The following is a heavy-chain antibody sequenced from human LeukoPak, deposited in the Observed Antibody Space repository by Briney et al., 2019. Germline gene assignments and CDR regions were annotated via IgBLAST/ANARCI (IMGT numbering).Heavy chain of an antibody. CDR2: ISAYNGNT. D-gene: IGHD2-2*01. Sequence: ASVKVSCKAAGYTFTSYGISWVRQAPGQGLEWMGWISAYNGNTNYAQKLQGRVTMTTDTSTSTVYMELRSLRSDDTAVYYCARGGLYCSSTSCYGIEYWGQGALVTVSS. CDR1: GYTFTSYG. CDR3: ARGGLYCSSTSCYGIEY. V-gene: IGHV1-18*04. J-gene: IGHJ4*02.